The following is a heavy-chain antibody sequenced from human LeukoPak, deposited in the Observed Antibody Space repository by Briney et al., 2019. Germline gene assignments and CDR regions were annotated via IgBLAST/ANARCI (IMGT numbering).Heavy chain of an antibody. Sequence: GGSLRLSCVASGFTFSSYAMHWVRQTPGKGLEYVSGINSNGGSTHYANSVKGRFTVSRDNSKNTLYLQMNSLRAEDTAVYYCARGPSGYHNTGGQGTLVTVSS. J-gene: IGHJ4*02. CDR3: ARGPSGYHNT. CDR2: INSNGGST. V-gene: IGHV3-64*01. D-gene: IGHD5-12*01. CDR1: GFTFSSYA.